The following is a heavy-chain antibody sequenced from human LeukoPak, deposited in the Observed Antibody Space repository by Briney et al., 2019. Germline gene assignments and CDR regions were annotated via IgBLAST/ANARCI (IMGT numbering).Heavy chain of an antibody. J-gene: IGHJ5*02. CDR1: GYTFTGYY. CDR2: INPNSGGT. CDR3: ARDAGKRLTGYYMRWFDP. D-gene: IGHD3-9*01. V-gene: IGHV1-2*02. Sequence: ASVKVSCKASGYTFTGYYMHWVRQAPGQGLEWMGWINPNSGGTNYAQNFQGRVTMTRDTSISTAYMELSRLRSDDTAVYYCARDAGKRLTGYYMRWFDPWGQGTLVTVSS.